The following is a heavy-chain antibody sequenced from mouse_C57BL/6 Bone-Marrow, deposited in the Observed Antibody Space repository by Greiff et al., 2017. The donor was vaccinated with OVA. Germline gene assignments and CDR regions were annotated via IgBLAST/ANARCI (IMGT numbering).Heavy chain of an antibody. Sequence: QVQLQQPGAELVMPGASVKLSCKASGYTFTSYWMHWVKQRPGQGLEWIGEIDPSDSYPNYNQKFTGKSTLTVDKSSSTASMQLSSLTSEDSAVYYCAGGFAYWGQGTLVTVSA. J-gene: IGHJ3*01. CDR2: IDPSDSYP. CDR3: AGGFAY. CDR1: GYTFTSYW. V-gene: IGHV1-69*01.